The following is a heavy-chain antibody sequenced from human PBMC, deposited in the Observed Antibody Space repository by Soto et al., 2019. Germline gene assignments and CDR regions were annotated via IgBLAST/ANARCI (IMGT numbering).Heavy chain of an antibody. V-gene: IGHV2-5*01. CDR1: GFSLSTSGVG. J-gene: IGHJ4*02. D-gene: IGHD3-22*01. CDR2: LYWNEDK. Sequence: SGPTLVNPTQTLTLTCSFSGFSLSTSGVGVGWIRQPPGKALEWLVLLYWNEDKRYSPSLESRLTVTKDTSKNQVVLTMTNVDPVDTATYYCAHRDYCNSSGYAPFDSWGQGTLVTVSS. CDR3: AHRDYCNSSGYAPFDS.